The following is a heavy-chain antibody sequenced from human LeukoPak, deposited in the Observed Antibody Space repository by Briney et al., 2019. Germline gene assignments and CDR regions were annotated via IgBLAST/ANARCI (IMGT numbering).Heavy chain of an antibody. CDR3: AREGAFYYYDSSGYFDDY. Sequence: ASVKVSCTASGYTFTSYGISWVRQAPGQGLEWMGWISAYNGNTNYAQKLQGRVTMTTDTYTSTAYMELRSLRSDDTAVYYCAREGAFYYYDSSGYFDDYWGQGTLVTVSS. CDR2: ISAYNGNT. CDR1: GYTFTSYG. V-gene: IGHV1-18*01. J-gene: IGHJ4*02. D-gene: IGHD3-22*01.